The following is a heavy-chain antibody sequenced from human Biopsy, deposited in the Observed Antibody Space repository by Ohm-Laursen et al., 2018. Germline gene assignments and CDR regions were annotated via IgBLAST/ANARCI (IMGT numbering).Heavy chain of an antibody. CDR3: ATGPKRLTGTSYFES. Sequence: SETLSLTCSVSGGLNSNYYWSWVRQSAGKGLEWIGRLYTSGDTHYNPSLKSGVSVSEDTSRRQFSLRLTSVTAADTAVYYCATGPKRLTGTSYFESWGRGILVTVSS. CDR2: LYTSGDT. V-gene: IGHV4-4*07. D-gene: IGHD1-7*01. CDR1: GGLNSNYY. J-gene: IGHJ4*02.